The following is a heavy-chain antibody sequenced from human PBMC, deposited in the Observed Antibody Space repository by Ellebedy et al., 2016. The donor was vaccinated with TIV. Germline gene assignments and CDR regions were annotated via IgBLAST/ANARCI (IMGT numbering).Heavy chain of an antibody. CDR1: GFSLSTTAVG. V-gene: IGHV4-39*07. CDR2: INPSGST. J-gene: IGHJ4*02. CDR3: SRGVTDQN. D-gene: IGHD2-21*02. Sequence: SGPTLVKPTQTLTLTCTFSGFSLSTTAVGVGWTRQPPGKGREWIGEINPSGSTNYNSSLKSRVTISLDTSKNQFSLKLSSVTAADTAVYYCSRGVTDQNWGQGILVTVSS.